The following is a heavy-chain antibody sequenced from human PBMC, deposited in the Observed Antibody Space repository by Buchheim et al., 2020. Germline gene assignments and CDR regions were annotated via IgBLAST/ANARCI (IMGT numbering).Heavy chain of an antibody. D-gene: IGHD1-7*01. CDR2: ISGSGYST. CDR3: AKALTGTTFKFDN. Sequence: EVQLLESGGGLVQSGGSLRLSCAASGFTFSSFAMSWVRQAPGKGLEWVSAISGSGYSTYYADSVKGRLTVSRDNSKTTRFLQMNSLRAGDTAVYYCAKALTGTTFKFDNWGQGTL. J-gene: IGHJ4*02. CDR1: GFTFSSFA. V-gene: IGHV3-23*01.